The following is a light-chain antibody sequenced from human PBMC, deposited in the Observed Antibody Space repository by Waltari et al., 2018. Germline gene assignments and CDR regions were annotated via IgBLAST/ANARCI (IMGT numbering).Light chain of an antibody. CDR2: EIN. CDR3: CSYAGSYTFGV. J-gene: IGLJ2*01. V-gene: IGLV2-11*01. Sequence: QSALTQPRPVSGSPGQSVTISCTGTSSDVGGYNYVSWYQQLPGKAPKPIIYEINKRPSGVPDRFSGSKSGNTASLTISGLQAEDEADYYCCSYAGSYTFGVFGGGTKVTVL. CDR1: SSDVGGYNY.